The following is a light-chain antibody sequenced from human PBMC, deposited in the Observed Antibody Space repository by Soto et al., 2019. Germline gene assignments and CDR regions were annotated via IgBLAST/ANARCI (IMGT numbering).Light chain of an antibody. CDR3: LIFYGEAWV. Sequence: QAVVTQEPSLTVYPGGTVTLTCASSTGAVTSGYYPNWFQQKPGQAPKALIYSISNKHSWTPARFSGSLLGGKAALTLSGVEPEDEADYYCLIFYGEAWVFGGGTKLTVL. V-gene: IGLV7-43*01. J-gene: IGLJ3*02. CDR2: SIS. CDR1: TGAVTSGYY.